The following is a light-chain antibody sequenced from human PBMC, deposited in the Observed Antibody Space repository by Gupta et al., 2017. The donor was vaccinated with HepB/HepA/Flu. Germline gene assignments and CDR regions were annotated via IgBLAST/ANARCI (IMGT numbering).Light chain of an antibody. Sequence: DIQMTQSPSSLSASVGDRVTITCRASQRIIRFLNWYQQKPGKAPKLLIYASSTLHSGVPSRCSGSGSGTDFTLTITSLQPEDVATDYCQQSDSNPYTFGHGTKVDVK. CDR1: QRIIRF. J-gene: IGKJ1*01. V-gene: IGKV1-39*01. CDR2: ASS. CDR3: QQSDSNPYT.